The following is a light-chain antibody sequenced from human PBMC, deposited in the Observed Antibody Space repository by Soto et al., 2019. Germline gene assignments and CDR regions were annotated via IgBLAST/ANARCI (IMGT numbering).Light chain of an antibody. V-gene: IGKV3-15*01. CDR1: QSVSSN. J-gene: IGKJ1*01. CDR3: QQYNNWRTWT. Sequence: EIVMTQPPATLSVSPGERATLSCRASQSVSSNLAWYQQKPGQAPRLLIYGASTRATGTPARFSGSGSGTEFTLTISSLQSEDFAVYYCQQYNNWRTWTFGQGTKVDIK. CDR2: GAS.